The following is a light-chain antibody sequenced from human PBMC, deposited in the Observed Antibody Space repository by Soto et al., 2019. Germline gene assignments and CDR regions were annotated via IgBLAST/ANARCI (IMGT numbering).Light chain of an antibody. CDR3: QQYGSSPLVT. CDR1: QSVSSSY. V-gene: IGKV3D-20*01. J-gene: IGKJ5*01. CDR2: DAS. Sequence: EIVLTQSPATLSLSPGERATLSCGASQSVSSSYLAWYQQKPGLAPRLLIYDASSRATGIPDRFSGSWSGTDFTLTISRLEPEDFAVYYCQQYGSSPLVTFGQGTRLEIK.